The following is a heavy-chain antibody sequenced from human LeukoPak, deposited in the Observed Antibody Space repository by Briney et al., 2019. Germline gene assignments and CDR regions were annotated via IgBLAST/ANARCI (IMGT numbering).Heavy chain of an antibody. J-gene: IGHJ6*02. D-gene: IGHD6-19*01. CDR3: ARASFRSSGWTPSYYYGMDV. V-gene: IGHV1-69*13. Sequence: SVRVSCKASGGTFSSYAISWVRQAPGQGLEWMGGIIPIFGTANYAQRFQGRVTITADESTSTAYMELSSLRSEDTAVYYCARASFRSSGWTPSYYYGMDVWGQGTTVTVSS. CDR2: IIPIFGTA. CDR1: GGTFSSYA.